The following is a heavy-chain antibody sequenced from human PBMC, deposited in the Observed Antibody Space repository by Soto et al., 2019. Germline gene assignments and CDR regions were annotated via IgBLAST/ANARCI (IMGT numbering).Heavy chain of an antibody. J-gene: IGHJ4*02. Sequence: QVTLKESGPVLVKPTETLTLTCTVSGFSLSNARMGVSWIRQPPGKALEWLAHIFSNDEKSYSTSLKSRLTISKDTAKRQVVLTMTIMDPVDTATYYCARIVWMATLDSWGQGALVTVSS. CDR3: ARIVWMATLDS. CDR1: GFSLSNARMG. CDR2: IFSNDEK. D-gene: IGHD5-12*01. V-gene: IGHV2-26*01.